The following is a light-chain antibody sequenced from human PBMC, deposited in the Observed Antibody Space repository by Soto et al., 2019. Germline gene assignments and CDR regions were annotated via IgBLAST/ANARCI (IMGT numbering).Light chain of an antibody. J-gene: IGKJ5*01. CDR2: GAS. Sequence: EIVRTQAPVTLSVSPGESASLSCRASQSVRRNLAWYQQKPGQAPRLLISGASNRATGIPARFSGSGSGTDFTLTISSLEPEDFAVYYCQQRSNWPAFGQGTRLEIK. CDR1: QSVRRN. CDR3: QQRSNWPA. V-gene: IGKV3-11*01.